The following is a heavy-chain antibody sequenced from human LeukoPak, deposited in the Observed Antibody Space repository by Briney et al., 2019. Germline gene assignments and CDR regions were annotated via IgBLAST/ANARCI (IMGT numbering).Heavy chain of an antibody. D-gene: IGHD3-9*01. CDR2: IYYSGST. CDR1: GGSISSSSYY. V-gene: IGHV4-39*01. Sequence: SETLSLTCTVSGGSISSSSYYWGWIRQPPGKGLEWIGSIYYSGSTYYNPSLKSRVTISVDTSKNQFSLKLSSVTAADTAVYYCARHVSHYDILTGYYWYFDLWGRAPWSLSPQ. CDR3: ARHVSHYDILTGYYWYFDL. J-gene: IGHJ2*01.